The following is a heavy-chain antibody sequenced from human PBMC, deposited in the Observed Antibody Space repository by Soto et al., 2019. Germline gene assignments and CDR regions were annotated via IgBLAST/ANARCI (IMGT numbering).Heavy chain of an antibody. CDR3: ARQAREWLVPIYYYMDV. J-gene: IGHJ6*03. CDR2: IYYSGNT. D-gene: IGHD6-19*01. V-gene: IGHV4-59*01. CDR1: GGSISSYY. Sequence: SETLSLTCTVSGGSISSYYWSWIRQPPGKGLEWIGYIYYSGNTNYNPSLKSRVTISVDTSKNQFSLKLSSVTAADTAVYYCARQAREWLVPIYYYMDVWGKGTTVTVSS.